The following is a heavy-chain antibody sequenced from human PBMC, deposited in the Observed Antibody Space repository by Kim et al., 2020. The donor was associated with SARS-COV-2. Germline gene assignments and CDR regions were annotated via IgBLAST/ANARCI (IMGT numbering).Heavy chain of an antibody. Sequence: SETLSLTCTVSGISISRGGYYWSWIRHHPGTGLEWIGFTSYSGTTYYNPSLKGRISISVDTSKNQFSLRLTSVTAADSAVYYCARVYLLQPGYSCSGDSCEGYFDYWGQGGLVIVSS. CDR1: GISISRGGYY. CDR3: ARVYLLQPGYSCSGDSCEGYFDY. J-gene: IGHJ4*03. V-gene: IGHV4-31*03. CDR2: TSYSGTT. D-gene: IGHD2-15*01.